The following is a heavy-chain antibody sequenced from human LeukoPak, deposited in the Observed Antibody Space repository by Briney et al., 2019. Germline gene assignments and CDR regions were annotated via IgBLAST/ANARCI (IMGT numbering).Heavy chain of an antibody. V-gene: IGHV4-4*02. J-gene: IGHJ6*02. CDR3: VRKTLLGVSPYYFNAMDV. CDR2: IYHSGST. D-gene: IGHD3-3*01. CDR1: GGSISTNNW. Sequence: SETLSLTCAVSGGSISTNNWWTWVRQSPGEGLEWIGEIYHSGSTTFNPSIKPRVTISADKSKNQFSLKLSSVTAADTAVYYCVRKTLLGVSPYYFNAMDVWGQGTTVTVSS.